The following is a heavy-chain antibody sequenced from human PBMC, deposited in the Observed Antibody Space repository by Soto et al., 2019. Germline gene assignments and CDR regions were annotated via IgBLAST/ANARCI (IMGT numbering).Heavy chain of an antibody. Sequence: SVKVSCKASGGTFSSYAISWVRQAPGQGXEWMGGIIPIFGTANYAQKFQGRVTITADESTSTAYMELSSLRSEDTAVYYCARGPLIAAAGTSGHAFDIWGQGTMVTVSS. CDR1: GGTFSSYA. CDR2: IIPIFGTA. D-gene: IGHD6-13*01. J-gene: IGHJ3*02. V-gene: IGHV1-69*13. CDR3: ARGPLIAAAGTSGHAFDI.